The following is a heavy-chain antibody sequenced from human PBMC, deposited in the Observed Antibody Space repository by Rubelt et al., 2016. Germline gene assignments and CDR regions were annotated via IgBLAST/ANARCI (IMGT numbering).Heavy chain of an antibody. CDR2: IDWDDDK. V-gene: IGHV2-70*04. J-gene: IGHJ4*02. CDR1: GFSLSTSGVG. Sequence: QITLKESGPTLVKPTQTLTLTCTFSGFSLSTSGVGVGWIRQPPGKALEWLARIDWDDDKYYSTSLKTRLTISKDTSKNQVVLTMTNMDPVDTATYYCARISRGWYSDWGQGTLVTVSS. D-gene: IGHD6-19*01. CDR3: ARISRGWYSD.